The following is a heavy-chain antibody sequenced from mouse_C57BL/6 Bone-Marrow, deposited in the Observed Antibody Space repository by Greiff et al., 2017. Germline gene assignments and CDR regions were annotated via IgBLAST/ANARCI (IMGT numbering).Heavy chain of an antibody. Sequence: QVQLQQPGAELVRPGSSVKLSCKASGYTFTSYWMDWVKQRPGQGLEWIGNIYPSDSENHYNQKFKDKATLTVDKSSSTAYMQLSSLTSEDSAVYYGGLITTVVDYYAMDYWGQGTSVTVSS. V-gene: IGHV1-61*01. D-gene: IGHD1-1*01. CDR1: GYTFTSYW. CDR2: IYPSDSEN. J-gene: IGHJ4*01. CDR3: GLITTVVDYYAMDY.